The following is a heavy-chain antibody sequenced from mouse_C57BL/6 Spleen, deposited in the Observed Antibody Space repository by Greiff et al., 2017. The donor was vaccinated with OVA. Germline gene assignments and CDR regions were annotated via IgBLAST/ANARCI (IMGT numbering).Heavy chain of an antibody. CDR2: IHPNSGST. D-gene: IGHD2-4*01. Sequence: QVQLQQPGAELVKPGASVKLSCKASGYTFTSYWMHWVKQRPGQGLEWIGMIHPNSGSTNYNEKFKSKATLTVDKSSSTAYMQLSSLTSEDSAVYYCARDGIYYDYDWCAYWGQGTLVTVSA. CDR1: GYTFTSYW. J-gene: IGHJ3*01. V-gene: IGHV1-64*01. CDR3: ARDGIYYDYDWCAY.